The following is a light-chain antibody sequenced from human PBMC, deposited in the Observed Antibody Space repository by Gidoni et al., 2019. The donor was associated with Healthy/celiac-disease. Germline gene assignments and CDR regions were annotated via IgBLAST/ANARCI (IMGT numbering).Light chain of an antibody. J-gene: IGKJ3*01. CDR2: AAS. CDR3: QQSYSAPT. Sequence: DIQMTQSPSSLSASVGDRVTITCRASQSISSYLNWYQQKEGKAPKLLIYAASSLQGGVPSRFSGSGSGTDFTLTISSLQPEDFATYYCQQSYSAPTFGPGTKVDIK. CDR1: QSISSY. V-gene: IGKV1-39*01.